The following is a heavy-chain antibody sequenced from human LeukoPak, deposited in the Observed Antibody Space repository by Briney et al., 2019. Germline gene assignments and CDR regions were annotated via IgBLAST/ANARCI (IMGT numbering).Heavy chain of an antibody. D-gene: IGHD5-24*01. CDR2: ISYDGSNK. J-gene: IGHJ4*02. CDR1: GFTFSSFG. V-gene: IGHV3-30*18. CDR3: AKGWRGFDY. Sequence: GRSLRLSCAASGFTFSSFGMHWVRQAPGKGLEWVAVISYDGSNKYYADSVKGRFTISRDNSKNTLYLQMNSLRAEDTAVYYCAKGWRGFDYWGQGTQVTVSS.